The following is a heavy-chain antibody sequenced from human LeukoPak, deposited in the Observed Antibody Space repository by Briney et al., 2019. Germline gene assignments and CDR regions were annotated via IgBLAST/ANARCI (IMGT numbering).Heavy chain of an antibody. V-gene: IGHV4-61*08. CDR1: GGSISSGGYS. D-gene: IGHD6-13*01. Sequence: SETLSLTCAVSGGSISSGGYSWSWIRQPPGKGLEWIGYIYYSGSTNYNPSLKSRVTISVDTSKNQFSLKLSSVTAADTAVYYCARHQGARTAAGYWGQGTLVTVSS. CDR3: ARHQGARTAAGY. CDR2: IYYSGST. J-gene: IGHJ4*02.